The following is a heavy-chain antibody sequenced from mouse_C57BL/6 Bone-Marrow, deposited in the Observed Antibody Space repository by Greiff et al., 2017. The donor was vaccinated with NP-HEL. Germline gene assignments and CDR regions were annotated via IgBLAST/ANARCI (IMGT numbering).Heavy chain of an antibody. CDR2: IYPRSGNT. V-gene: IGHV1-81*01. CDR1: GYTFTSYG. J-gene: IGHJ3*01. D-gene: IGHD2-4*01. Sequence: VQLQQSGAELARPGASVKLSCKASGYTFTSYGISWVKQRTGQGLEWIGEIYPRSGNTYYNEKFKGKATLTADKSSSTAYMELRSLTSEDSAVYFCANDYDDWFAYWGQGTLVTVSA. CDR3: ANDYDDWFAY.